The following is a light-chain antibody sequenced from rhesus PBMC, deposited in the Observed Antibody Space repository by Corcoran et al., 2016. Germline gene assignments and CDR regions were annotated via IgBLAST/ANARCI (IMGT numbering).Light chain of an antibody. CDR1: QSFSSS. CDR2: GAS. Sequence: DIQMTQSPSSLSASVGDTVTITCRASQSFSSSLAWYQQKPGKAPKLLIYGASSLQSGVPSRFSGSKSGTDFTRTISSLQPEDIASYYCQQYYSYPYSFGQGTKVEIK. V-gene: IGKV1-46*01. J-gene: IGKJ2*01. CDR3: QQYYSYPYS.